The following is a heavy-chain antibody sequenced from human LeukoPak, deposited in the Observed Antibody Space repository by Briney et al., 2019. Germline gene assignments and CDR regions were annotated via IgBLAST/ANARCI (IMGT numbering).Heavy chain of an antibody. Sequence: GASVKVSCKASGGTFSSYAISWVRQAPGQGLEWMGGIIPIFGTANYAQKFQGRVTITADESTSTAYMELSSLRSEDTAVYYCARGNHYYDSSGYYYDPFDYWGQGTLVTVSS. V-gene: IGHV1-69*13. D-gene: IGHD3-22*01. CDR3: ARGNHYYDSSGYYYDPFDY. CDR2: IIPIFGTA. CDR1: GGTFSSYA. J-gene: IGHJ4*02.